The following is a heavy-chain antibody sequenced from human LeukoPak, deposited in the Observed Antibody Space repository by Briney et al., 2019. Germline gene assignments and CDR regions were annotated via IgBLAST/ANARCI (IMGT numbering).Heavy chain of an antibody. CDR3: ARRLTQYDCFDP. D-gene: IGHD2-2*01. J-gene: IGHJ5*02. V-gene: IGHV6-1*01. Sequence: SQTLSLTCAISGDSVSSNSVTWNWIRQSPSRGLEWLGRTYYRSTWYNVYAVSVRGRITVNPDTSKNQFSLHLNSVTPEDTAVYYCARRLTQYDCFDPWGQGILVTVSS. CDR1: GDSVSSNSVT. CDR2: TYYRSTWYN.